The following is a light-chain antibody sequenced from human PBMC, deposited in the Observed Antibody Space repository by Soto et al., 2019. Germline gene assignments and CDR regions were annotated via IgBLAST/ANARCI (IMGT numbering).Light chain of an antibody. V-gene: IGLV2-14*01. CDR1: SSDVGSYNY. CDR2: DVN. J-gene: IGLJ2*01. CDR3: SSYTSSATVI. Sequence: QSALTQPASVSGSPGQSITISCTGTSSDVGSYNYVFWYQQHPRKAPKLMIYDVNNRPSGVSNRFSGSKSDNTASLTISGLQAEDEADYYCSSYTSSATVIFGGGTKVTVL.